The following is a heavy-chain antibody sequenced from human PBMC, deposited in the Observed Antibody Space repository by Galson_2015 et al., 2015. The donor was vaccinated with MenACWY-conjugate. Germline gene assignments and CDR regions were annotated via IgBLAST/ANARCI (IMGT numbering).Heavy chain of an antibody. D-gene: IGHD1-7*01. Sequence: SLRLSCAASGFTFSSYAMSWVRQAPGKGLEWVSDINGSGGRTYYADSVKGRFTISRDNSKNTLYLQMNSLRAEDTAVYYCAKARLADGGTIDCSGQGALVTVSS. J-gene: IGHJ4*02. CDR1: GFTFSSYA. CDR2: INGSGGRT. V-gene: IGHV3-23*01. CDR3: AKARLADGGTIDC.